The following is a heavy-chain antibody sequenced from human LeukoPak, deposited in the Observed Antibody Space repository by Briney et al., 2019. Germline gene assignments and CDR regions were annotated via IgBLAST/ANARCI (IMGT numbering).Heavy chain of an antibody. Sequence: GGSLRLSCAASGFTLSDHYIDWVRQAPGKGLEWVGRSRNKANSYTTSYAASVKGRFTISRDDSKNSLYLQMNSLKTEDTAVYYCTRIAAVGTHFDYWGKGTLVTVSS. CDR1: GFTLSDHY. J-gene: IGHJ4*02. CDR2: SRNKANSYTT. V-gene: IGHV3-72*01. CDR3: TRIAAVGTHFDY. D-gene: IGHD6-13*01.